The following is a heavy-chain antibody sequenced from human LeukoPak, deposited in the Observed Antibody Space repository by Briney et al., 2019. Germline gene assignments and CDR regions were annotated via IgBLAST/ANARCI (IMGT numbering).Heavy chain of an antibody. CDR3: ARRGTTYCTVDSCHPNWFDP. Sequence: GGSLRLSCAASGFTFNNYAMSWVRQAPGKGLEWVSAISPGGSDTYYADSLRGRFTISRDNSEKTLSLQMSSLRAEDTAVCYCARRGTTYCTVDSCHPNWFDPWGQGTLVTVSS. CDR1: GFTFNNYA. D-gene: IGHD2-15*01. CDR2: ISPGGSDT. V-gene: IGHV3-23*01. J-gene: IGHJ5*02.